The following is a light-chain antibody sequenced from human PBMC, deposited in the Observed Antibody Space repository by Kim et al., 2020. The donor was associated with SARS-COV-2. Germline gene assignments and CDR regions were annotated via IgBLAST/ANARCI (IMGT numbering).Light chain of an antibody. J-gene: IGLJ1*01. CDR3: QAYDSSLSGLYV. CDR1: SSNIGAGYD. V-gene: IGLV1-40*01. CDR2: GNN. Sequence: VTISCTWSSSNIGAGYDVHWYRQLPGTAPKLLIYGNNNRPSGVPDRVFGSKSGTSASLAITGLQAEDEADYYCQAYDSSLSGLYVFGTGTKVTVL.